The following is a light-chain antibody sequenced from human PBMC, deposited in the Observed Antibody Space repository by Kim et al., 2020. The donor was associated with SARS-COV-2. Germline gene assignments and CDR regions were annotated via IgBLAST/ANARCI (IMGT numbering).Light chain of an antibody. V-gene: IGKV1-33*01. CDR2: DVA. CDR3: QQYDTMVT. J-gene: IGKJ4*01. CDR1: QDINIY. Sequence: SASVGDRVTITCQASQDINIYLNWYQQKPGKAPKLLIYDVANLETGVPSRFSGGGSGTDFTFTISSLQPEDIATYYCQQYDTMVTFGGGTKGDI.